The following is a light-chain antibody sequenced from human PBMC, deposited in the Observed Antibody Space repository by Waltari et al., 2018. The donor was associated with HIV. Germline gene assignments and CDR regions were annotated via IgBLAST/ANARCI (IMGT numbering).Light chain of an antibody. CDR3: QQYYGIPLT. Sequence: DIVMTQSPDCLVVSLGARATINCKSSHSILYSPTNRNYIAWYQQRPSQPPRLLFYWASTRESAVPDRFGGSGSGTEYSLTISSRQAEDVAVYYCQQYYGIPLTFGGGTKVEIK. V-gene: IGKV4-1*01. J-gene: IGKJ4*01. CDR2: WAS. CDR1: HSILYSPTNRNY.